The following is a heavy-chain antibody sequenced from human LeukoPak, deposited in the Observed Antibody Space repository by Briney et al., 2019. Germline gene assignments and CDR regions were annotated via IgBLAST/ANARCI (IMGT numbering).Heavy chain of an antibody. J-gene: IGHJ4*02. Sequence: GGSLRLSCTASGFTFGDYAMSWVRQAPGKGLEWVGFIRSKAYGGTTEYAASVKGRFTISRDDSKSIAYLQMNSLRAEDTAVYYCARDLSLFDTAMDPLSDYWGQGTLVTVSS. D-gene: IGHD5-18*01. CDR2: IRSKAYGGTT. V-gene: IGHV3-49*04. CDR1: GFTFGDYA. CDR3: ARDLSLFDTAMDPLSDY.